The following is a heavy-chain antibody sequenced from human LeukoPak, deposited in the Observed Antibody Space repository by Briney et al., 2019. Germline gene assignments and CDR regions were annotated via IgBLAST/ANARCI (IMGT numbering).Heavy chain of an antibody. D-gene: IGHD3-3*01. CDR3: AKDQLGGYGLDYFDY. CDR1: GFTFSSYS. Sequence: PGGSLRLSCAASGFTFSSYSMNWVRQAPGKGLEWVSAISGSGGSTYYADSVKGRFTISRDNSKNTLYLQMNSLRAEDTAVYYCAKDQLGGYGLDYFDYWGQGTLVTVSS. J-gene: IGHJ4*02. CDR2: ISGSGGST. V-gene: IGHV3-23*01.